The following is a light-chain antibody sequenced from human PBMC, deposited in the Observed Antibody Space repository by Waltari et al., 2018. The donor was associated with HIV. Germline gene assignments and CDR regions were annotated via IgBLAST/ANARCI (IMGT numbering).Light chain of an antibody. CDR2: EGS. J-gene: IGLJ2*01. Sequence: QSALTQPASVSGSPGQSITISCTGTSSDVGIYNLVSWYQQNPGKAPKLMIYEGSKRPSGVSNRCSGSKSGDTASLTISGLQAEDEAHYSCCSYAGSFVVFGGGTKLTVL. CDR3: CSYAGSFVV. V-gene: IGLV2-23*01. CDR1: SSDVGIYNL.